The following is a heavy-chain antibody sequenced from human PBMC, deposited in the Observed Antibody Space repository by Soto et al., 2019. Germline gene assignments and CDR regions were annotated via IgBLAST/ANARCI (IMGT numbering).Heavy chain of an antibody. Sequence: QVQLVESGGGVVQPGRSLRLSCAASGFTFSSYGMHWVRQAPGKGLEWVAVISYDGSNKYYADSVKGRFTISRDNSKNTLYLQMNSLRAEDTAVYYCAKDLGYCSSTSCYGGPYYYYGMDVW. CDR3: AKDLGYCSSTSCYGGPYYYYGMDV. CDR2: ISYDGSNK. J-gene: IGHJ6*01. V-gene: IGHV3-30*18. CDR1: GFTFSSYG. D-gene: IGHD2-2*01.